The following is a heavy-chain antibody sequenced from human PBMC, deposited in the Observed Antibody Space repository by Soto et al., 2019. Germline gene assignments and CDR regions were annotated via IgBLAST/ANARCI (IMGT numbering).Heavy chain of an antibody. CDR1: GYTFVDYA. Sequence: GAEVKRPGASVKVSCRASGYTFVDYALHWVRQAPGQGLEWVGWMNPKTGNIKSSHKFEDRVSITRDTATSTAYMELSGLRSEDTAVYFCTREAVVAENWFDPWGQGTLVTVSS. CDR3: TREAVVAENWFDP. J-gene: IGHJ5*02. D-gene: IGHD3-22*01. V-gene: IGHV1-3*01. CDR2: MNPKTGNI.